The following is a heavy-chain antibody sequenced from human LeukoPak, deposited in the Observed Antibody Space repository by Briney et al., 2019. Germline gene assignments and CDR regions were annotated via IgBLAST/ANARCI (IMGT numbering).Heavy chain of an antibody. CDR1: GYTFTGYY. CDR3: ARGGRASTSGYPIY. V-gene: IGHV1-2*02. J-gene: IGHJ4*02. CDR2: INPNSGGT. Sequence: ASVKVSCKASGYTFTGYYMHWVRQAPGQGLEWMGWINPNSGGTNYAQRFQGRVTVTRDTSISTAYMELSRLRSDDTAVYYCARGGRASTSGYPIYWGQGTLVTVSS. D-gene: IGHD3-3*01.